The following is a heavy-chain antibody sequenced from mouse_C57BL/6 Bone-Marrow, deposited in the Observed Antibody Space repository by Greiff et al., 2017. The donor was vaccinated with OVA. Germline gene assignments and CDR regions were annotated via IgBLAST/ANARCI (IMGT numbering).Heavy chain of an antibody. J-gene: IGHJ2*01. D-gene: IGHD2-1*01. CDR1: GYTFTSYW. CDR3: AYYYGNSSYFDY. Sequence: VQLQQPGAELVKPGASVKMSCKASGYTFTSYWITWVKQRPGQGLEWIGDIYPGSGSTNYNEKFKSKATLTVDTSYSTAYMQLSSLTSEDSAVYYCAYYYGNSSYFDYWGQGTTLTVSS. V-gene: IGHV1-55*01. CDR2: IYPGSGST.